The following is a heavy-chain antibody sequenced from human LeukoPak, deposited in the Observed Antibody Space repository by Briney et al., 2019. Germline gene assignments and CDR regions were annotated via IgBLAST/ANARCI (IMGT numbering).Heavy chain of an antibody. Sequence: SETLSLTCTVSGGSISSYYWSWIRQPPGKGLEWIGYIYYSGSTNYNPSLKSRVTISVDTSKNQFSLKLSSVTAADTAVYYCARSSSGWYGGRFDPWGQGTLVTVSS. CDR2: IYYSGST. CDR1: GGSISSYY. D-gene: IGHD6-19*01. CDR3: ARSSSGWYGGRFDP. J-gene: IGHJ5*02. V-gene: IGHV4-59*01.